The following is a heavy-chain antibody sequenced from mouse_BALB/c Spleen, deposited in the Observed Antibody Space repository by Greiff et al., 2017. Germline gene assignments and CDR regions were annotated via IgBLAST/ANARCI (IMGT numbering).Heavy chain of an antibody. J-gene: IGHJ4*01. Sequence: EVQLVESGGGLVKPGGSLKLSCAASGFTFSSYAMSWVRQTPEKRLEWVASISSGGSTYYPDSVKGRFTISRDNARNILYLQMSSLRSEDTAMYYCERGLGLRRAMDDWGQGNSVTVSA. D-gene: IGHD2-4*01. CDR2: ISSGGST. V-gene: IGHV5-6-5*01. CDR1: GFTFSSYA. CDR3: ERGLGLRRAMDD.